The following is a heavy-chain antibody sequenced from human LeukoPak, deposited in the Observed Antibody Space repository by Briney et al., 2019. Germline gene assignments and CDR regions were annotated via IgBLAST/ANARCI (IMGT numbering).Heavy chain of an antibody. Sequence: QPGRSLRLSCAASGFTFSSYGMHWVRQAPGKGLEWVAVISYDGSNKYYADSVKGRFTISRDNSKNTLYLQMNSLRAEDTAVYYCAKDQGTRSTSWIYYYYGMDVWGKGTTVTVSS. D-gene: IGHD2-2*01. V-gene: IGHV3-30*18. CDR3: AKDQGTRSTSWIYYYYGMDV. J-gene: IGHJ6*04. CDR2: ISYDGSNK. CDR1: GFTFSSYG.